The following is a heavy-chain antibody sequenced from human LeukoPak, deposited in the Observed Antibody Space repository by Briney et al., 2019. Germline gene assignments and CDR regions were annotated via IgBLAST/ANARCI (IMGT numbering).Heavy chain of an antibody. CDR1: GFTFSDYY. CDR3: ARAKPKNMVRGLIMRRESRYYFDY. D-gene: IGHD3-10*01. V-gene: IGHV3-11*01. CDR2: ISTSGVSI. J-gene: IGHJ4*02. Sequence: PGGSLRPSCAASGFTFSDYYMSWIRQAPGKGLEWVSFISTSGVSIYYADSVKGRFTISRDNAKNSLYLQMNTLRAEDTAVYYCARAKPKNMVRGLIMRRESRYYFDYWGQGTLVTVSS.